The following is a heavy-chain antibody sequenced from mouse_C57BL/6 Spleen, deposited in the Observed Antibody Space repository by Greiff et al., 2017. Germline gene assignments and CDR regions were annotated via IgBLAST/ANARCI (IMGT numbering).Heavy chain of an antibody. CDR2: IYPRSGNT. CDR3: ARSPLLPRAMDY. D-gene: IGHD2-1*01. Sequence: QVQLQQSGAELARPGASVKLSCKASGYTFTSSGISWVKQRTGQGLEWIGEIYPRSGNTYYNEKFKGKATLTADKSSSTAYMELRSLTSEDSAVYFCARSPLLPRAMDYWGQGTSVTVSS. J-gene: IGHJ4*01. CDR1: GYTFTSSG. V-gene: IGHV1-81*01.